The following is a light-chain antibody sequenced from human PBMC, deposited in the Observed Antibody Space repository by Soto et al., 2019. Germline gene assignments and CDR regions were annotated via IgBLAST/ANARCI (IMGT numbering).Light chain of an antibody. J-gene: IGLJ2*01. CDR2: LDSDGSH. Sequence: QPVLTQSPSASASLGASVKLTCTLSSGHSSYAIAWHQQQPEKGPRYLMKLDSDGSHTKGDAIPDRFSGSSSGAERYHTISSLQSVDEADYYCQTWGTGIHVVFGGGTKLTVL. CDR3: QTWGTGIHVV. V-gene: IGLV4-69*01. CDR1: SGHSSYA.